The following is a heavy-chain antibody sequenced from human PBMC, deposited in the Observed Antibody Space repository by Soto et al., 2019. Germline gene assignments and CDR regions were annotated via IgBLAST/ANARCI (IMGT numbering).Heavy chain of an antibody. V-gene: IGHV4-31*03. CDR3: ARVRRLAPAFDY. CDR1: GGSISSGGYY. D-gene: IGHD3-9*01. CDR2: IYYSGST. Sequence: PSETLSLTCTVSGGSISSGGYYWSWIRQHPGEGLEWIGYIYYSGSTDYNPSLKSRVTISVDTSKNQFSLKLSSVTAADTAVYYCARVRRLAPAFDYWGQGTLVTVSS. J-gene: IGHJ4*02.